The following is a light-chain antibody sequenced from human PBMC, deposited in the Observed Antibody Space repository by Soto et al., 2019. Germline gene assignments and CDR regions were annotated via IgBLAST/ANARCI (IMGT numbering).Light chain of an antibody. CDR3: QQYGTSPLT. V-gene: IGKV3-20*01. CDR2: GGS. Sequence: EIVLTQSPGTLSLSPGERATLSCRASQSVSSSYLAWYQQKPGQAPRLLICGGSSRATGIPDRFSGSGSGTDFTLTISRLEPEDFAVYYCQQYGTSPLTFGGGTKVDI. J-gene: IGKJ4*01. CDR1: QSVSSSY.